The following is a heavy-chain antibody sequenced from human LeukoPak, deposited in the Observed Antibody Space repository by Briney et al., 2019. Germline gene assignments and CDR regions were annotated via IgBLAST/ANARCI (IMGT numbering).Heavy chain of an antibody. V-gene: IGHV4-61*02. CDR1: GDSIDSNSYY. J-gene: IGHJ4*02. CDR3: VAGVVGPPERIS. CDR2: IYTRGSA. D-gene: IGHD1-26*01. Sequence: SETLSLTCTVSGDSIDSNSYYWSWIRQSAGKGLEWIGRIYTRGSARSHPSLGSRVTMSVDTSKNQFSLELTSVTAADTGVYYCVAGVVGPPERISWGQGSLVTVSS.